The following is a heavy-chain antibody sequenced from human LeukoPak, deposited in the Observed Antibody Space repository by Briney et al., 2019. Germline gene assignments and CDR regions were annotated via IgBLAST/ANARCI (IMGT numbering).Heavy chain of an antibody. J-gene: IGHJ5*02. V-gene: IGHV1-2*02. CDR2: INPKTGGT. CDR3: ARGPALYYDILTGSTYYYFDP. CDR1: GYTFIGYY. D-gene: IGHD3-9*01. Sequence: ASVKVSCKASGYTFIGYYMHWVRQAPAHGPEWMGWINPKTGGTKYAQKFHGRLTMTRDTSISTAYMELSRLRSDDTAVYYCARGPALYYDILTGSTYYYFDPWGQGTLVTVSS.